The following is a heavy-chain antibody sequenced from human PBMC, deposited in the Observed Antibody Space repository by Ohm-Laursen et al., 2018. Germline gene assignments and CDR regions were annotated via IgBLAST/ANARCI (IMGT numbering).Heavy chain of an antibody. D-gene: IGHD5-18*01. CDR3: ARGGELGHTYGPVFDF. CDR1: GFTFSAHY. V-gene: IGHV3-11*01. CDR2: ITKTGRTI. Sequence: GSLRLSCAASGFTFSAHYMSWVRQAPGQGLEWIAYITKTGRTIYYADSVRGRFTIPRDNTANSMFLQMNSLRVEDTAVYYCARGGELGHTYGPVFDFWGQGSLVTVSS. J-gene: IGHJ4*02.